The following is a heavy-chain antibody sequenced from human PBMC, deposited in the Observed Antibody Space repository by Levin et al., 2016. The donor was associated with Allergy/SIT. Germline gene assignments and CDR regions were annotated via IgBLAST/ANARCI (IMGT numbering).Heavy chain of an antibody. V-gene: IGHV3-23*01. CDR3: AKDSLSRSSGGAFDI. CDR2: ISGSGGST. D-gene: IGHD3-3*02. CDR1: GFTFSSYA. Sequence: GESLKISCAASGFTFSSYAMSWVRQAPGKGLEWVSAISGSGGSTYYADSVKGRFTISRDNSKNTLYLQMNSLRAEDTAVYYCAKDSLSRSSGGAFDIWGQGTMVTVSS. J-gene: IGHJ3*02.